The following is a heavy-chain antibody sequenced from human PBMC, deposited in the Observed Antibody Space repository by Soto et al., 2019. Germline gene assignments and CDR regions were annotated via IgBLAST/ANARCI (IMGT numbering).Heavy chain of an antibody. CDR1: GGSISSGDYY. CDR2: IYYSGST. Sequence: SETLSLTCTVSGGSISSGDYYWSWIRQPPGKGLEWIGYIYYSGSTYYNPSLKSRVTISVDASKNQFSLKLSSVTAADTAVYYCARDYGDFTGRWFDPWGQGTLVTVSS. D-gene: IGHD4-17*01. CDR3: ARDYGDFTGRWFDP. V-gene: IGHV4-30-4*01. J-gene: IGHJ5*02.